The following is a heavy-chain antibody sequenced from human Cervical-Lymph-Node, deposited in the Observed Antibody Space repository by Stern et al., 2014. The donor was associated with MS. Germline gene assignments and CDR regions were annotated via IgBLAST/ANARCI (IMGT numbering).Heavy chain of an antibody. J-gene: IGHJ6*02. D-gene: IGHD2-15*01. V-gene: IGHV3-30*19. CDR2: ISFDGSDS. CDR1: GFSFDNHA. CDR3: ARDLSRVVAVFYYGLDV. Sequence: VQLVESGGGVVQPGRSLKLTCAASGFSFDNHAMHWVRQAPGKGLEWVAVISFDGSDSYFADSVRGRFTISRDNSRNTLFLQMNSLGTDDTAVYYCARDLSRVVAVFYYGLDVWGQGTPVTVSS.